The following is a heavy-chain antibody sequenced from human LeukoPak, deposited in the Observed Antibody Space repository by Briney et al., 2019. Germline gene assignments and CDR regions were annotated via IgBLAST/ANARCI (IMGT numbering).Heavy chain of an antibody. CDR3: ARALWDY. V-gene: IGHV3-66*01. Sequence: GGSLRLSCVASGFTVSSDYMSWVRQAPGKGLEWVSVVYSDGNTYCADSVRGRFTISRDNSKNTVSLQMNRLRVEDTAVYYCARALWDYWGQGTLVTVSS. CDR1: GFTVSSDY. J-gene: IGHJ4*02. CDR2: VYSDGNT. D-gene: IGHD3-16*01.